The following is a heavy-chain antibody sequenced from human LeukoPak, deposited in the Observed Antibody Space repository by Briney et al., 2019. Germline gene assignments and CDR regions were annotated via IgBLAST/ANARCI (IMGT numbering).Heavy chain of an antibody. J-gene: IGHJ4*02. Sequence: SETLSLTCTVSGGSVSSGSYYWSWIRQPPEKGLEWIGYISYIGSTNYNPSLKSRLTISVDTSKNQFSLRLSSVTAADTAVYYCARVGGGNSWYYFDYWGQGTLVTVPS. V-gene: IGHV4-61*01. D-gene: IGHD4-23*01. CDR2: ISYIGST. CDR1: GGSVSSGSYY. CDR3: ARVGGGNSWYYFDY.